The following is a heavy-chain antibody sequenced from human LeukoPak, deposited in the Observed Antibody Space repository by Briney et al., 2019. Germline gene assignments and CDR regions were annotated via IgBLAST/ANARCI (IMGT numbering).Heavy chain of an antibody. CDR2: IYPGDSDT. Sequence: GESLKISCKGSGYSFTSYWIGWVRQMPGKGLEWMGIIYPGDSDTRYSPSFQGQVTISADKSISTPYLQWSSLKASDTAMYYCERQSASLGSYYFDYWGQGTLVTVSS. V-gene: IGHV5-51*01. J-gene: IGHJ4*02. CDR1: GYSFTSYW. D-gene: IGHD7-27*01. CDR3: ERQSASLGSYYFDY.